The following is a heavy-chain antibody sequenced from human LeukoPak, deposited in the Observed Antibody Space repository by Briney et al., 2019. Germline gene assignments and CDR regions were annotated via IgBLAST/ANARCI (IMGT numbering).Heavy chain of an antibody. J-gene: IGHJ4*02. D-gene: IGHD1-26*01. V-gene: IGHV1-8*01. CDR3: ARGLWEVGATFDY. CDR1: GYIFTNYD. Sequence: ASVKVSCKASGYIFTNYDINWVRQATGQGLEWMGWVNPNSGNTDYAQKFQGRVTMTRDTSISTAYMELSSLRSDDTAVYYCARGLWEVGATFDYWGQGTLVTVSS. CDR2: VNPNSGNT.